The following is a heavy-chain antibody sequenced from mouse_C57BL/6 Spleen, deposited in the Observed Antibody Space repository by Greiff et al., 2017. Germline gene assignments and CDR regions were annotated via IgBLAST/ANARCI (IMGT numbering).Heavy chain of an antibody. CDR1: GYTFTSYW. D-gene: IGHD2-4*01. V-gene: IGHV1-52*01. J-gene: IGHJ4*01. CDR3: AREDYDYGGTSYYAMDY. Sequence: QVQLQQPGAELVRPGSSVKLSCKASGYTFTSYWMRWVKQRPIQGLEWIGNIDPSDSETHYNQKFKDKATLTVDKSSSTAYMQLSSLTSEDSAVYYCAREDYDYGGTSYYAMDYWGQGTSVTVSS. CDR2: IDPSDSET.